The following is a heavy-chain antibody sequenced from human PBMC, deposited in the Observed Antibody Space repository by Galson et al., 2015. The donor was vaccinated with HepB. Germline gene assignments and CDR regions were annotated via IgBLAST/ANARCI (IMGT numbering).Heavy chain of an antibody. D-gene: IGHD5-12*01. CDR1: GYTFTSYG. CDR3: ARGFKRVATPHMPVY. V-gene: IGHV1-18*01. CDR2: ISAYNGNT. Sequence: SVKVSCKASGYTFTSYGISWVRQAPGQGLEWMGWISAYNGNTNYAQKLQGRVTMTTDTSTSTAYMELRSLRSDDTAVYYCARGFKRVATPHMPVYWGQGTLVTVSS. J-gene: IGHJ4*02.